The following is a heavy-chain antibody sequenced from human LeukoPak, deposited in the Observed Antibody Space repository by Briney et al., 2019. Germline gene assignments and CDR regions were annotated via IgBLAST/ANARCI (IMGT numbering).Heavy chain of an antibody. CDR1: GYPFTYYY. D-gene: IGHD3-22*01. CDR2: INPNTGGA. V-gene: IGHV1-2*02. J-gene: IGHJ4*02. CDR3: ATDSSGYYLPLFDH. Sequence: GASLKVSCKASGYPFTYYYIHWVRQAPGQGLEWMRWINPNTGGANYEEKFQGRVTMTRDTSISTAYMELSRLRSDDTAVYYCATDSSGYYLPLFDHWGQGTPVTVSS.